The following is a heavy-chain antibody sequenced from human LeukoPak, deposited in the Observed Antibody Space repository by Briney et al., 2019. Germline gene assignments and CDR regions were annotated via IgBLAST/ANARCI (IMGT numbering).Heavy chain of an antibody. CDR2: INSDGSST. CDR1: GFTFSSYW. D-gene: IGHD1-20*01. V-gene: IGHV3-74*01. Sequence: GGSLRLSCAASGFTFSSYWMHWVRKAPGKGLVWVSRINSDGSSTSYADSVKGRFTISRDNAKNTLYLQMNSLRAEDTAVYYCARSVTGTLWFDYWGQGTLVTVSS. J-gene: IGHJ4*02. CDR3: ARSVTGTLWFDY.